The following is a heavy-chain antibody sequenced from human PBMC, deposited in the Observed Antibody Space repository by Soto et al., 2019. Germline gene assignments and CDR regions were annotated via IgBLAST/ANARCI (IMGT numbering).Heavy chain of an antibody. J-gene: IGHJ4*02. CDR2: INAGNGNT. V-gene: IGHV1-3*05. D-gene: IGHD3-10*01. CDR3: ARDGSKGSGRPFDY. Sequence: QVQLVQSGAEEKKPGASVTVSCKASGYTFTSYAMHWVRQAPGQRLEWMGWINAGNGNTKYSQKFQGRVTITRDASASTAYMELGSRRSEDTAVDYWARDGSKGSGRPFDYWGQGTLGTVSS. CDR1: GYTFTSYA.